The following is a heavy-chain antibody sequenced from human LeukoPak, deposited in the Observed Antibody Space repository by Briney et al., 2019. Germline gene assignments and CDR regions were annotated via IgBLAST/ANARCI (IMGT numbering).Heavy chain of an antibody. V-gene: IGHV3-30*02. CDR2: IRYDASNK. CDR1: GFTFSNYG. J-gene: IGHJ4*02. D-gene: IGHD2-8*01. CDR3: AKTLPRAQTHEMGYYFDS. Sequence: GGSLRLSCAASGFTFSNYGMHWVRQAPGRELEWVSFIRYDASNKYYADSVKGRFIISRDNSKNTMYLQMNSLRAEDTAVYYCAKTLPRAQTHEMGYYFDSWGQGTLVTVSS.